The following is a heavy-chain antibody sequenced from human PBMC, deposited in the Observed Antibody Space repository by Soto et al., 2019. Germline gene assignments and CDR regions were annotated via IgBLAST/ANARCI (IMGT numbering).Heavy chain of an antibody. CDR1: GGSISSYY. V-gene: IGHV4-59*01. Sequence: PSETLSLTCTVSGGSISSYYCSWIRQPPGKGLEWIGYIYYSGSTNYNPSLKSRVTISVDTSKNQFSLKLSSVTAADTAVYYCAREGGYYDSSGSAGDFDLWGRGTLVTVSS. CDR2: IYYSGST. J-gene: IGHJ2*01. CDR3: AREGGYYDSSGSAGDFDL. D-gene: IGHD3-22*01.